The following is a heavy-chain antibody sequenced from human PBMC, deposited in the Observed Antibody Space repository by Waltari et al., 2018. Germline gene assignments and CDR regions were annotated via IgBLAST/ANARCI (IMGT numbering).Heavy chain of an antibody. J-gene: IGHJ4*02. V-gene: IGHV3-23*04. CDR3: AKEGIDYYDSSGYYDY. Sequence: EVQLVESGGGLVQPGGSLRLSCAASGFTFSSYAMSWVRQAPGKGLEWVSAISGSGGSTYDADSVKGRFTISRDNSKNTLYLQMNSLRAEDTAVYYCAKEGIDYYDSSGYYDYWGQGTLVTVSS. CDR1: GFTFSSYA. D-gene: IGHD3-22*01. CDR2: ISGSGGST.